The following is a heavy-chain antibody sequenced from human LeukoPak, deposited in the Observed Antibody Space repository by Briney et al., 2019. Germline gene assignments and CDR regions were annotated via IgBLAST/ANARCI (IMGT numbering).Heavy chain of an antibody. CDR2: IIPIFGTA. V-gene: IGHV1-69*01. CDR3: ARDLGSGIAEPFDH. CDR1: GGTFSSYA. D-gene: IGHD6-13*01. J-gene: IGHJ4*02. Sequence: GASVKVSCKASGGTFSSYAISWVRQAPGQGLEWMGGIIPIFGTANYAQKFQGRVTITADESTSTAYMELSSLRSDDTAVYYCARDLGSGIAEPFDHWGQGTLVTVSS.